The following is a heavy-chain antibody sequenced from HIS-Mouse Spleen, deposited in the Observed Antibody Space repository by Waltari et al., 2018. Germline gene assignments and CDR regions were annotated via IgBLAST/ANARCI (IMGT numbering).Heavy chain of an antibody. J-gene: IGHJ2*01. V-gene: IGHV4-39*07. CDR2: IYYSGST. Sequence: QLQLQESGPGLVKPAETLSLTCTVSGGSIGSSSYYWGWFRHPPGKGLEWIGSIYYSGSTYYNPSLKSRVTISVDTSKNQFSLKLSSVTAADTAVYYCAREIPYSSSWYDWYFDLWGRGTLVTVSS. CDR3: AREIPYSSSWYDWYFDL. D-gene: IGHD6-13*01. CDR1: GGSIGSSSYY.